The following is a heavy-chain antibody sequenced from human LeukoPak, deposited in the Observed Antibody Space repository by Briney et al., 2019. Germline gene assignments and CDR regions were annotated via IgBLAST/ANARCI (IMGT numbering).Heavy chain of an antibody. J-gene: IGHJ4*02. CDR1: GFSVSSKY. Sequence: PGGSLRLSCAISGFSVSSKYMSWVRQPPGKGPEWVSVIYNDGSTYYADSVKGRFTISRDNSKNTLLLQMNSLRAEDTAIYYCAKKGQADDNGKPDWGQGTLVTVSS. CDR2: IYNDGST. D-gene: IGHD1-1*01. V-gene: IGHV3-53*01. CDR3: AKKGQADDNGKPD.